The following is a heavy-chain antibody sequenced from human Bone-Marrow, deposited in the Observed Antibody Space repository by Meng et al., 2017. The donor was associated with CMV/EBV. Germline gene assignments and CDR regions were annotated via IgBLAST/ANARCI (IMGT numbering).Heavy chain of an antibody. Sequence: SEPLSLTCTVSGDSISTSDYYWGWIRQPPGKGLEWIGYIYYSGSTNYNPSLKSRVTISVDTSKNQFSLKLSSVTAADTAVYYCARAPSGPWGQGTLVTVSS. V-gene: IGHV4-61*08. CDR3: ARAPSGP. J-gene: IGHJ5*02. CDR2: IYYSGST. CDR1: GDSISTSDYY.